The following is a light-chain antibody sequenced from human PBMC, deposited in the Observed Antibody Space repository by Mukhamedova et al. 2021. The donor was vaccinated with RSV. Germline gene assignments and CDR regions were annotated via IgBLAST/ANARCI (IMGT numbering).Light chain of an antibody. Sequence: ISCTRSSGSIASNYVQWYQQRPGSSPTNVIFEDSLRPSGVPDRFSGSIDSPSNSASLTISGLTTEDEADYYCQSYDSANHVIFGG. V-gene: IGLV6-57*01. J-gene: IGLJ2*01. CDR2: EDS. CDR1: SGSIASNY. CDR3: QSYDSANHVI.